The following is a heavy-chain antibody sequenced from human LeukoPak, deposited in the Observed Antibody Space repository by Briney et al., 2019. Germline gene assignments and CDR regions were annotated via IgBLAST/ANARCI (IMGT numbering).Heavy chain of an antibody. CDR3: ARCSTRWLPNDY. J-gene: IGHJ4*02. D-gene: IGHD5-24*01. CDR2: ISSSSSYI. Sequence: GGSLRLSCAASGFTFSTYSMDWVRQAPGKGLEWVSSISSSSSYIYYADSVKGRFTISRDNAKNSLYLQMNSLRAEDTAVYYCARCSTRWLPNDYWGQGTLVTVSP. CDR1: GFTFSTYS. V-gene: IGHV3-21*01.